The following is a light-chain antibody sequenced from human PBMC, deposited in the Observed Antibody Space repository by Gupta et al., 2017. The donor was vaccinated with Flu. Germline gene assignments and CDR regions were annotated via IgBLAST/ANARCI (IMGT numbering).Light chain of an antibody. J-gene: IGKJ2*03. CDR2: KVS. Sequence: VVITHYPLSLPATLVQPASISCSSSQSLVYHDVRTFLNWFHQRPGKAPRRLIYKVSSRDTGVPDRFSGSGSGTDFTLKISRVEAEDVGVYYCRQGKHWPPYSFGQGTKVEIK. CDR3: RQGKHWPPYS. V-gene: IGKV2-30*01. CDR1: QSLVYHDVRTF.